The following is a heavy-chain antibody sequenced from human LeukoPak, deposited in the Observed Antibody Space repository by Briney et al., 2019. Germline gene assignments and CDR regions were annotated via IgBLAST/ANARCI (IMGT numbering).Heavy chain of an antibody. V-gene: IGHV1-69*04. CDR3: ARDLERIAAAGPVPGMDV. CDR1: GGTFSSYA. J-gene: IGHJ6*02. CDR2: IIPILGIA. Sequence: SVKVSCKASGGTFSSYAISWVRQAPGQGLEWMGRIIPILGIANYAQKFQGRVTITADKSTSTAYMELSSLRSEDTAVYYCARDLERIAAAGPVPGMDVWGQGITVTVSS. D-gene: IGHD6-13*01.